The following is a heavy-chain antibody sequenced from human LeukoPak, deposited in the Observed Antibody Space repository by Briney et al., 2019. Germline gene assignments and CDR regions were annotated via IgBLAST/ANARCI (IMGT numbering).Heavy chain of an antibody. CDR3: ARDTGITMVRGPDYYYYMDV. V-gene: IGHV1-69*05. D-gene: IGHD3-10*01. CDR1: GGTFSSYA. Sequence: SVKVSCKASGGTFSSYAISWVRQAPGQGLEWMGGIIPIFGTANYAQKFQGRVTITTDESTSTAYMELSSLRSEDTAVYYCARDTGITMVRGPDYYYYMDVWGKGTTVTVSS. J-gene: IGHJ6*03. CDR2: IIPIFGTA.